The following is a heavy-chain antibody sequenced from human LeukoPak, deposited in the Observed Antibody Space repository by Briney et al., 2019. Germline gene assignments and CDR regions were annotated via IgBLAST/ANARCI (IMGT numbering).Heavy chain of an antibody. D-gene: IGHD5-18*01. CDR2: IYYSGST. V-gene: IGHV4-59*01. J-gene: IGHJ4*02. CDR1: GGFISSYY. CDR3: ARGLGRGYSYGLVY. Sequence: SETLSLTCTVSGGFISSYYWSWIRQPPGKGLEWIGYIYYSGSTNYNPSLKSRVTISVDTSKNQFSLKLSSVTAADTAVYYCARGLGRGYSYGLVYWGQGTLVTVSS.